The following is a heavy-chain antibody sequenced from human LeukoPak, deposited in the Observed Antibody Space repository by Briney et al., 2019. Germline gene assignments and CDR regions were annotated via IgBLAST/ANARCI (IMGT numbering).Heavy chain of an antibody. J-gene: IGHJ4*02. CDR2: ISSSSSYI. D-gene: IGHD3-3*01. V-gene: IGHV3-21*01. CDR3: ARRSPEWLLYSYFDY. Sequence: GGSLRLSCAASGFTFSRYSMNWVRQAPGKGLEWVSSISSSSSYIYYADSVKGRFTISRDNAKNSLYLQMNSLRAEDTAVYYCARRSPEWLLYSYFDYWGPRTLVTVSS. CDR1: GFTFSRYS.